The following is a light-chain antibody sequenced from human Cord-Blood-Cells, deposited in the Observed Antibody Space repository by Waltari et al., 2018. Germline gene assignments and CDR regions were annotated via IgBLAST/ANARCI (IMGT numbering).Light chain of an antibody. V-gene: IGKV1-8*01. Sequence: ATRIPQSPSPFPESQGDRATTTCRASQGISSYLAWYQQKPGKAPKLLIYAASTLQSGVPSRFSGSGSGTDFTLTISCLQSEDFATYYCQQYYSYPLTFGGGTKVEIK. CDR3: QQYYSYPLT. CDR2: AAS. J-gene: IGKJ4*01. CDR1: QGISSY.